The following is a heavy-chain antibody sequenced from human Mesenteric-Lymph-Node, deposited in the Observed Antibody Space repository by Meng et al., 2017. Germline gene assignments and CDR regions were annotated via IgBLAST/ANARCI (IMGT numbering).Heavy chain of an antibody. V-gene: IGHV4-31*03. J-gene: IGHJ5*02. CDR1: GGSISSDGYY. CDR2: IHDSGST. Sequence: VQLQEEGPGLVKPSQTLSLPCTVSGGSISSDGYYWSWIRQHPGKGLEWIGYIHDSGSTYYNPSLKSRVTISADTSKNQFSLKLSSVTAADTAVYYCARASYGSGSPLGESWFDPWGQGTLVTVSS. CDR3: ARASYGSGSPLGESWFDP. D-gene: IGHD3-10*01.